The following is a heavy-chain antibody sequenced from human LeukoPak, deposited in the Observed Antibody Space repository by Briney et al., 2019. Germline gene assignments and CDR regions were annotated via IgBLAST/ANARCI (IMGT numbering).Heavy chain of an antibody. V-gene: IGHV3-30*04. Sequence: GGSLRLSCAASGFTFSNYAMYWVRQAPGKGLEWGAVISYDGSNKYYADSVKGRFTISRDNSKNTLYLQMNSLRVEDTAVYYCARGGIAVAGIDFRWFDPWGQGTLVTVSS. CDR3: ARGGIAVAGIDFRWFDP. CDR1: GFTFSNYA. J-gene: IGHJ5*02. D-gene: IGHD6-19*01. CDR2: ISYDGSNK.